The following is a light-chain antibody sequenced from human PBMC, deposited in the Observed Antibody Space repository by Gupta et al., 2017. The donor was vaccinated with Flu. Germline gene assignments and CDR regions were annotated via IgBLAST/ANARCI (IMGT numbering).Light chain of an antibody. V-gene: IGKV1-39*01. J-gene: IGKJ3*01. CDR2: AAS. CDR3: QQSDSTPPENT. CDR1: QSISHY. Sequence: IQMPQLPSSLSASVGDRVTITCRASQSISHYLNWYQQKPGKAPKLLIYAASSLRSGVPSRFSGSGSGTDFTLTISSLQPEDFATYYCQQSDSTPPENTFGPGTKVDIK.